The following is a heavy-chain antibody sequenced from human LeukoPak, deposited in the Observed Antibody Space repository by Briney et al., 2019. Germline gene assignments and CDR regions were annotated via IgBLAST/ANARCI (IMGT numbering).Heavy chain of an antibody. D-gene: IGHD2-15*01. CDR3: ARHGDVVAAMENPGYYFDY. CDR2: IYYSGST. CDR1: GGSISSYY. V-gene: IGHV4-59*08. J-gene: IGHJ4*02. Sequence: SSETLSLTCTVSGGSISSYYWSWIRQPPGKGLEWIGYIYYSGSTSYNPSLKSRVTISVDTSKNQFSLKLSSVTAADTAVYYCARHGDVVAAMENPGYYFDYWGQGTLVTVSS.